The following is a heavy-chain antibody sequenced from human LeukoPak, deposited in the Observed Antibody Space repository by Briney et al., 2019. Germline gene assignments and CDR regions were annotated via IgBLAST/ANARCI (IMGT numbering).Heavy chain of an antibody. CDR3: ARRSKAYSSGEYYFDY. V-gene: IGHV3-11*06. D-gene: IGHD6-25*01. CDR1: GFTFSDYY. J-gene: IGHJ4*02. CDR2: ISSSSSYT. Sequence: PGGSLRLSCAASGFTFSDYYMSWIRQAPGKRLEWVSYISSSSSYTNYADSVKGRFTISRDNAKNSLYLQMNSLRAEDTAVYYCARRSKAYSSGEYYFDYWGQGTLVTVSS.